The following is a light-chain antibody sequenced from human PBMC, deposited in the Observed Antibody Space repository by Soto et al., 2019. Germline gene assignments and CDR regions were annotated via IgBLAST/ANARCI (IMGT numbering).Light chain of an antibody. Sequence: QSTLTQPPSASGSPGQSVTISCTGSNTDVGAYNYVSWYQQHPGKAPKVMIYEVTKRPSGVPARFSGSRSGNTASLTVSGLQAEDEADYYCSSYAGSNVWVFGGGTQLTVL. CDR3: SSYAGSNVWV. CDR1: NTDVGAYNY. CDR2: EVT. V-gene: IGLV2-8*01. J-gene: IGLJ3*02.